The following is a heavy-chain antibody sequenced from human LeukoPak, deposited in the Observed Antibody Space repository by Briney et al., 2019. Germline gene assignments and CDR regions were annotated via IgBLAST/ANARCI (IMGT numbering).Heavy chain of an antibody. CDR3: AKLYASGSYSPFDY. CDR2: FSGTGGST. J-gene: IGHJ4*02. CDR1: GFTFSSYA. Sequence: PGGSLRLSCAASGFTFSSYAMSWVRQAPGKGLEWVSTFSGTGGSTYYADSVKGRFTISRDNSKNTLNLLMNSLRAEDTAVYYCAKLYASGSYSPFDYWGQGTLVTVSS. D-gene: IGHD3-10*01. V-gene: IGHV3-23*01.